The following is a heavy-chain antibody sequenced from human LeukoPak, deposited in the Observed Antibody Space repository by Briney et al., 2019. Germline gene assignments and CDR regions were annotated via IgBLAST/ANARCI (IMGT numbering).Heavy chain of an antibody. CDR3: VRDRGWYHFDL. D-gene: IGHD3-10*01. V-gene: IGHV3-7*01. J-gene: IGHJ4*02. Sequence: PGGSLRLSCSASGFTFSDYWMSWVRQAPGKGLEWVAHIKEDATESRSVDSVKGRFTISRDNTKNSLFLQLNSLRAEDTAVYYCVRDRGWYHFDLWGQGTLVTVSS. CDR1: GFTFSDYW. CDR2: IKEDATES.